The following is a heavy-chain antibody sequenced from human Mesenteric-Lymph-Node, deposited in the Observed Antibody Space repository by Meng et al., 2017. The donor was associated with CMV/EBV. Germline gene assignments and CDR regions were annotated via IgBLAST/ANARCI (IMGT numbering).Heavy chain of an antibody. J-gene: IGHJ6*02. D-gene: IGHD6-6*01. CDR1: GFTFRYYA. CDR3: TKLSSFFYYGVDV. CDR2: VSDSGTQI. Sequence: GESLKISCAASGFTFRYYAMTWFRQAPGKGLEWVSTVSDSGTQIDYAGSVTGRFNIPRDNSKNTLYLQMNSLRAEDTAIYYCTKLSSFFYYGVDVWGHGTTVTVSS. V-gene: IGHV3-23*01.